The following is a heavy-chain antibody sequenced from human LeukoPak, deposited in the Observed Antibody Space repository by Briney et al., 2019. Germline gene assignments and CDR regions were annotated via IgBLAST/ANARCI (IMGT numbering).Heavy chain of an antibody. Sequence: GGSLRLSCTVSGFINSMSWVRQAPGTGLEWVSFIYSDNTHYSDSVKGRFTISRDNSKNTLYLQMNSLRAEDTAVYYCARRAGAYSHPYDYWGQGTLVTVSS. D-gene: IGHD4/OR15-4a*01. J-gene: IGHJ4*02. CDR2: IYSDNT. CDR1: GFINS. CDR3: ARRAGAYSHPYDY. V-gene: IGHV3-53*01.